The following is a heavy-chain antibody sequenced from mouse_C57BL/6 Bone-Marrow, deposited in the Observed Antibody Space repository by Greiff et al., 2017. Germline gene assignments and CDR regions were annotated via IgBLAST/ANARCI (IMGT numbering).Heavy chain of an antibody. J-gene: IGHJ3*01. Sequence: EVKLQESGPGLVKPSQSLSLTCSVTGYSITSGYYWNWIRQFPGNKLEWMGYISYDGSNNYNPSLKNPISITHDTSKNQFFLKLNSVTTEDAATXYWARVSAWFAYWGQGTLVTVSA. CDR3: ARVSAWFAY. CDR1: GYSITSGYY. D-gene: IGHD6-1*01. CDR2: ISYDGSN. V-gene: IGHV3-6*01.